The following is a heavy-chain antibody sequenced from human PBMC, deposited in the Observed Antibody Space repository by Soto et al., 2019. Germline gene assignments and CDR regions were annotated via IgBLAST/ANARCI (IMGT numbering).Heavy chain of an antibody. D-gene: IGHD3-22*01. Sequence: GASVKVSCKASGYTFTSYYMHWVRQAPGQGLEWMGIINPSGGSTSYAQKFQGRVTMTRDTSTSTVYMELSSLRSEDTAVYYCARPFNGYYYDSSGYDYYYYGMAVWGQGTTVTVSS. J-gene: IGHJ6*02. CDR3: ARPFNGYYYDSSGYDYYYYGMAV. CDR2: INPSGGST. V-gene: IGHV1-46*01. CDR1: GYTFTSYY.